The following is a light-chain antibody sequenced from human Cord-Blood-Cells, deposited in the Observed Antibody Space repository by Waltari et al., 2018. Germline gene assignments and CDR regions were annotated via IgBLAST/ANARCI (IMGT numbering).Light chain of an antibody. J-gene: IGKJ2*01. CDR2: TAS. CDR1: QSISSW. Sequence: DIQLTQSPSTLSASVGYSVTITCRASQSISSWLAWYQQKPGKAPKLLIYTASSLESGVPSRFSGSGSGTEFTLTISSLQPDDFATYYCQQYNSYSYTFGQGTKLEIK. V-gene: IGKV1-5*03. CDR3: QQYNSYSYT.